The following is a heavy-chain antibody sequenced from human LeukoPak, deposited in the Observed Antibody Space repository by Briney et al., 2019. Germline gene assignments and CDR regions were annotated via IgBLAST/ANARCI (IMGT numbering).Heavy chain of an antibody. CDR1: GGSISSGSYY. J-gene: IGHJ4*02. CDR2: IYTSGST. CDR3: AREKMSITIFGVVTAGYEPFDY. Sequence: SQTLSLTCTVSGGSISSGSYYWSWIRQPAGKGLEWIGRIYTSGSTNYNPSLKSRVTISVDTSKNQFSLKLSSVTAADTAVYYCAREKMSITIFGVVTAGYEPFDYWGQGTLVTVSS. D-gene: IGHD3-3*01. V-gene: IGHV4-61*02.